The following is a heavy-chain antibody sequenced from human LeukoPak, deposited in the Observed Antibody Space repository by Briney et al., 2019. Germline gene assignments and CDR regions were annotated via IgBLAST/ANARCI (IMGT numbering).Heavy chain of an antibody. CDR2: IYYSGST. V-gene: IGHV4-59*01. CDR1: GGSISTYY. J-gene: IGHJ5*02. CDR3: ARGYSTSSTWFGP. D-gene: IGHD1-26*01. Sequence: PSETLSLTCTVSGGSISTYYWSWIRQPPGQGLEWIGSIYYSGSTNYNPSLNSRVTISVDTSKNQFSLKMTSVTAADTAVYYCARGYSTSSTWFGPWGQGALVAVSS.